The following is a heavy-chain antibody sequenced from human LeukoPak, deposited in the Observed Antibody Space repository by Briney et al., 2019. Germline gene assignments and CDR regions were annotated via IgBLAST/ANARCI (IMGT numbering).Heavy chain of an antibody. CDR3: VKRSRDGYNSPLDN. CDR2: ISGSGVET. D-gene: IGHD5-24*01. J-gene: IGHJ4*01. CDR1: GFTFSASA. Sequence: GGSLRLSCAASGFTFSASAINWVRQAPGMGLDWVSQISGSGVETYYADSVQGRFTISRDNSENTFYLQMDSLRAEDTAVYYCVKRSRDGYNSPLDNWGQGTLVTVSS. V-gene: IGHV3-23*01.